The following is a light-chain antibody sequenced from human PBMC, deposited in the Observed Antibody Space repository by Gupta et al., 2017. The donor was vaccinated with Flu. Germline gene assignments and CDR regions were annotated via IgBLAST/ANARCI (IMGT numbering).Light chain of an antibody. Sequence: EIVMTQSPVTLSLFQGERATLSCRASQSVSTNLAWYQQQPGQAPRLLIYGASARATCIPDRFSGSGSGREFTLTITGLQSEDSAVYYCHQYNRWPPWTFGQGTKVEIK. J-gene: IGKJ1*01. V-gene: IGKV3-15*01. CDR1: QSVSTN. CDR2: GAS. CDR3: HQYNRWPPWT.